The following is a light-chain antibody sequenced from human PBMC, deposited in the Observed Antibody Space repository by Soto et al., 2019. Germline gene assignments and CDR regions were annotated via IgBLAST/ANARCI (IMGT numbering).Light chain of an antibody. V-gene: IGKV3-15*01. CDR1: QSVGSN. J-gene: IGKJ3*01. CDR2: GAS. Sequence: EIVMTQSPATLSVSPGERATLSCRASQSVGSNLAWSQQKPGKAPRLLIYGASTRANGIPARFSGAGSGTVFTLTISSLQCEDFVLYYCQQYNPWPRFGPGTKVDIK. CDR3: QQYNPWPR.